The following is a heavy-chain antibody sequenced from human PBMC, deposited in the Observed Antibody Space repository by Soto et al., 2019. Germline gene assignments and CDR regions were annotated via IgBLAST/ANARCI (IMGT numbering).Heavy chain of an antibody. CDR1: GVSCGTYW. V-gene: IGHV3-7*03. Sequence: EVQLVASGGGLVQPGGSLRLSCAVSGVSCGTYWMSWVRQATGKGLAWLASIKEDGSDRYYPDSVKGRFTISRDNAKDSLYLQMTSMRGEDTAVYYCARDVGQVTIFGEALSGYFDFWGQGNLVTVSS. CDR3: ARDVGQVTIFGEALSGYFDF. D-gene: IGHD3-3*01. J-gene: IGHJ4*02. CDR2: IKEDGSDR.